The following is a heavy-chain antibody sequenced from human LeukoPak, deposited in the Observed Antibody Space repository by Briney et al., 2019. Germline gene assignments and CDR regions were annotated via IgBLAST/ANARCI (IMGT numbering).Heavy chain of an antibody. J-gene: IGHJ4*02. CDR3: ARSRVCSSGSCYSLPYYFDY. CDR1: GFTFSSYE. D-gene: IGHD2-15*01. Sequence: PGGSLRLSCAASGFTFSSYEVNWVRQAPGKGLEWVSYISSSGSTIYYADSVKGRFTISRDNAKNSLYLQMNSLRAEDTAVYYCARSRVCSSGSCYSLPYYFDYWGQGTLVTVSS. V-gene: IGHV3-48*03. CDR2: ISSSGSTI.